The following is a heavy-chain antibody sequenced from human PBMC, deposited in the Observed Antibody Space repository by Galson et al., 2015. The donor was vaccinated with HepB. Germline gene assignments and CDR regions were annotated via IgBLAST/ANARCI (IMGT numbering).Heavy chain of an antibody. V-gene: IGHV3-33*01. Sequence: SLRLSCAASGFTFSSYGMHWVRQAPGKGLEWVAVIWYDGSNKYYADSVKGRFTISRDNSKNTLYLQMNSLRAEDTAVYYCARDRKYSSSSITRRGWYFDLWGRGTLVTVSS. CDR1: GFTFSSYG. D-gene: IGHD6-6*01. CDR3: ARDRKYSSSSITRRGWYFDL. CDR2: IWYDGSNK. J-gene: IGHJ2*01.